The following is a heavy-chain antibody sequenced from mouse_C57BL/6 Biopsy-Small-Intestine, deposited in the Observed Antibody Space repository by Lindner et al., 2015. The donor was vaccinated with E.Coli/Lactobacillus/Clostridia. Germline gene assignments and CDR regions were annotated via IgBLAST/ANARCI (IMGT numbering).Heavy chain of an antibody. D-gene: IGHD2-13*01. CDR1: GYTFTSYV. CDR3: TRYGDYPWFTY. CDR2: INPYNDRT. Sequence: VQLQESGPELVKPGASVKMSCKASGYTFTSYVIHWVKQKPGQGLEWIGYINPYNDRTKYNENFKGKATLTSDKSSSTAYMELTSLTPEDSAVYYCTRYGDYPWFTYWGQGTLVTVSA. V-gene: IGHV1-14*01. J-gene: IGHJ3*01.